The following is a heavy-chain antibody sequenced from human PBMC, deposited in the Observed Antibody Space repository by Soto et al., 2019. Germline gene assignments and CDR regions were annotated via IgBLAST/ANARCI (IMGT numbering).Heavy chain of an antibody. CDR2: ISGSGGST. D-gene: IGHD2-2*01. V-gene: IGHV3-23*01. Sequence: GGSLRLSCAASGFTFSSYAMSWVRQAPGKGLEWVSAISGSGGSTYYADSVKGRFTISRDNSKNTLYLQMNSLRAEDTAVYYCAKDLGIYCSSTSCYGFDYWGQRTLVTVSS. CDR3: AKDLGIYCSSTSCYGFDY. CDR1: GFTFSSYA. J-gene: IGHJ4*02.